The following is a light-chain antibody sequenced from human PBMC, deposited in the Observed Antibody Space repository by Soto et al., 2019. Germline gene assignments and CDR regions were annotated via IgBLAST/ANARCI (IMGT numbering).Light chain of an antibody. V-gene: IGLV2-23*02. CDR3: CSYAGSSTPVV. Sequence: QSALTQPASVSGSPGQSITISCTGNSSDVGSYNLVSWYQQHPGKAPKLMIYEVSKRPSGVSNRFSGSKSGNTASLTISGIQAEDEADYYCCSYAGSSTPVVFGGGTKLTVL. CDR2: EVS. CDR1: SSDVGSYNL. J-gene: IGLJ2*01.